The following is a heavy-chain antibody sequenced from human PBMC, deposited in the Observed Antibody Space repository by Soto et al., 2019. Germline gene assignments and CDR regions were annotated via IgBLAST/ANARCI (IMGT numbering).Heavy chain of an antibody. CDR1: EFTFSKYW. V-gene: IGHV3-7*01. J-gene: IGHJ4*02. D-gene: IGHD3-16*01. CDR3: VCGGNYFVY. Sequence: EVQLVESGGGLVQPGGSLRLSCAASEFTFSKYWMTWVRQSPGKGLEWVANINQDGSERYYVDSVRGRFTISRDNAKNSLYLQMNSLRAEDTAVYYCVCGGNYFVYWGQGNLVTVSP. CDR2: INQDGSER.